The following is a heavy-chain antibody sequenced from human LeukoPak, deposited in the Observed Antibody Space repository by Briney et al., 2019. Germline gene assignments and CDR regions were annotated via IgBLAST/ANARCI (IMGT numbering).Heavy chain of an antibody. CDR1: GGSSNDYY. D-gene: IGHD1-1*01. CDR3: AREGTAGTNLNWFDP. Sequence: SETLSLTCTVSGGSSNDYYWSWIRQPPGKGLEWIAYIYYSGSTNCNPSLKSRVTISIDTSKNQFSLKLSSVTAADTAVYYCAREGTAGTNLNWFDPWGQGTLVTVSS. V-gene: IGHV4-59*01. CDR2: IYYSGST. J-gene: IGHJ5*02.